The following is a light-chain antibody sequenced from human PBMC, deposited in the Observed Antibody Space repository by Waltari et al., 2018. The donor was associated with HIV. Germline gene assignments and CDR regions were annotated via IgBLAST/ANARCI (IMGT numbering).Light chain of an antibody. CDR1: SSNIGDNY. V-gene: IGLV1-47*01. CDR2: RNY. Sequence: QSVLTQPPSASGTPGQRVTISCSGSSSNIGDNYVYWYQPLPGTATKLLIYRNYQRPSVVPDRFSGSKSGTSASLAISGLRSEDEGDFYCASWDDSLRNWVFGGGTKLTVL. J-gene: IGLJ3*02. CDR3: ASWDDSLRNWV.